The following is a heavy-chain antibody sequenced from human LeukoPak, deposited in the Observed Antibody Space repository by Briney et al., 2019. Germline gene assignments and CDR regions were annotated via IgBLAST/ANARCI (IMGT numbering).Heavy chain of an antibody. V-gene: IGHV3-30*03. J-gene: IGHJ5*02. Sequence: PGGSLRLSCAASGFSFSTYAMHWVRQTPDKGLEWVAIITYDGGSKYYADSVKGRFTISRDNSKNTMYLQMSSLRAEDTAVYYCARTPGWGSGYSWFDPWGQGTLVTVSS. D-gene: IGHD3-22*01. CDR1: GFSFSTYA. CDR3: ARTPGWGSGYSWFDP. CDR2: ITYDGGSK.